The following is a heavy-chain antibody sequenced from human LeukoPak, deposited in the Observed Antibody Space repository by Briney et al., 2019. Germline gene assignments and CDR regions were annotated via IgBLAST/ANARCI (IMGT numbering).Heavy chain of an antibody. J-gene: IGHJ4*02. CDR1: GGSFSGYY. CDR3: ARRIRGYCSSTSCPVGGFDY. D-gene: IGHD2-2*01. CDR2: INHSGST. Sequence: SEPLSLTCAVYGGSFSGYYWSWLRQPPGKGLEWIGEINHSGSTNYNPSLKSRVTISVDTYKNQFSLKLRSVPAADTAVFYCARRIRGYCSSTSCPVGGFDYWGQGSLVTVSS. V-gene: IGHV4-34*01.